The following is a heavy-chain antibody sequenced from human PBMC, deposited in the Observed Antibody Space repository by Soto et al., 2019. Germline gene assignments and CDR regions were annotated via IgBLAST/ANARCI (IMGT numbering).Heavy chain of an antibody. CDR3: VRGGGGGFLDP. CDR2: ISPWSRYP. V-gene: IGHV3-11*06. J-gene: IGHJ5*02. CDR1: GFTFGDFY. Sequence: GSLRLSCAGSGFTFGDFYMGWIRQATGRGLEWVSYISPWSRYPAYADSVKGRFPISRNNAKRSMDLQLMSLTAEDTAIYYCVRGGGGGFLDPWHQGTMVTVCS. D-gene: IGHD2-15*01.